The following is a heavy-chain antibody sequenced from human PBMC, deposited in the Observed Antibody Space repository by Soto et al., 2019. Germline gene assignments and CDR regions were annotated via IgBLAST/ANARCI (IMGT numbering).Heavy chain of an antibody. CDR3: ARPRGSGSSNWFDP. CDR1: GGSISSYY. Sequence: SETLSLTCTVSGGSISSYYWSWIRQPPGKGLEWIGYIYYSGSTNYNPSLKSRVTISVDTSKNQFSLKLSSVTAADTAVYYCARPRGSGSSNWFDPWGQGTLVTVSS. J-gene: IGHJ5*02. V-gene: IGHV4-59*08. CDR2: IYYSGST. D-gene: IGHD3-10*01.